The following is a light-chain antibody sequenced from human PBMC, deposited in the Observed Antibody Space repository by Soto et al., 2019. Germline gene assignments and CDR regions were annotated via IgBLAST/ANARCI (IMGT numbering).Light chain of an antibody. Sequence: EIVLTQSPGTLSLSPGERATLSCRASQSFSSSLLAWYQQKPGQPPRLLIYDASTRATATPERFSGSGSGTDFTLTISRLEPEDFAVYYCHQYDSIVQTFGQGTKVDIK. CDR3: HQYDSIVQT. CDR1: QSFSSSL. J-gene: IGKJ1*01. CDR2: DAS. V-gene: IGKV3-20*01.